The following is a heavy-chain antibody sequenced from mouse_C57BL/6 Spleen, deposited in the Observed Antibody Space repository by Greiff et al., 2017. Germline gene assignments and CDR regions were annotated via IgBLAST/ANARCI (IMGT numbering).Heavy chain of an antibody. Sequence: QVQLQQPGAELVKPGASVKMSCKASGYTFTSYWITWVKQRPGQGLEWIGDIYPGSGSTNYNEKFKSKATRTVDTSSSTAYMQLSSLTSEDSAVYYCARSRTAQGGYFDVWGTGTTVTVSS. CDR1: GYTFTSYW. V-gene: IGHV1-55*01. CDR3: ARSRTAQGGYFDV. CDR2: IYPGSGST. J-gene: IGHJ1*03. D-gene: IGHD3-2*02.